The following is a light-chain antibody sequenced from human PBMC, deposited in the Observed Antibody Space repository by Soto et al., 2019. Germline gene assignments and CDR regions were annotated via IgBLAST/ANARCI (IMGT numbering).Light chain of an antibody. CDR2: EGN. J-gene: IGLJ2*01. Sequence: QSALTQPASVSGSPGQSITISCAGTSSDVGSYNFVSWYQQHPGKAPKLMIYEGNKRPSGVSNRFSGSKSGNTASLTISGLQAADEADYYCCSYAGSITFVVFGGGTKLTVL. CDR1: SSDVGSYNF. V-gene: IGLV2-23*03. CDR3: CSYAGSITFVV.